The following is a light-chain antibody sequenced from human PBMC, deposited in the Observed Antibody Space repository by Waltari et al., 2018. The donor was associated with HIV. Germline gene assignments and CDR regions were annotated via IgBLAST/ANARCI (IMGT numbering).Light chain of an antibody. CDR2: DDS. CDR1: YIGSKS. V-gene: IGLV3-21*02. Sequence: SYVLTQPPSVSVAPGQTARITCGGNYIGSKSVHWYQRKPGQAPVLVVYDDSDRPSGIAERFAGSNSGNTATLTISRVEAGDEADYYCQVWGQVGDSVTYHVVFGGGTKLTVL. CDR3: QVWGQVGDSVTYHVV. J-gene: IGLJ2*01.